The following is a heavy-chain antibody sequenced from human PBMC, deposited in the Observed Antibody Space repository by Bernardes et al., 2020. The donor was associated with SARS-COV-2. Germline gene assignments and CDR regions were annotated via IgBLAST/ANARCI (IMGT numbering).Heavy chain of an antibody. CDR1: GFSLSNARMG. J-gene: IGHJ6*02. CDR3: ARIGRLRFLEWSQSYDYYYGMDV. D-gene: IGHD3-3*01. CDR2: IFSNDEK. Sequence: SGPTLVKPTETLTLTCTVSGFSLSNARMGVSWIRQPPGKALEWLAHIFSNDEKSYSTSLKSRLTISKDTSKSQVVLTMTNMDPVDTATYYCARIGRLRFLEWSQSYDYYYGMDVWGQGTTVTVSS. V-gene: IGHV2-26*01.